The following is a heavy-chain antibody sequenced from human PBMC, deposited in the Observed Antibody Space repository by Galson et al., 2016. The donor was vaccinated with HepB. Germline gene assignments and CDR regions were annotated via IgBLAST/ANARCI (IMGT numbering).Heavy chain of an antibody. D-gene: IGHD6-19*01. J-gene: IGHJ2*01. CDR2: ISSSSSYI. V-gene: IGHV3-21*01. CDR3: ASLFSAAVAGYWYFDL. CDR1: GFTFSSYS. Sequence: SLRLSCAASGFTFSSYSMNWVRQAPGKGLEWVSSISSSSSYIYYADSVKGRFTISRDNAKNSLYLQMNSRRAEDPAVYYCASLFSAAVAGYWYFDLWGRGTLVSVSS.